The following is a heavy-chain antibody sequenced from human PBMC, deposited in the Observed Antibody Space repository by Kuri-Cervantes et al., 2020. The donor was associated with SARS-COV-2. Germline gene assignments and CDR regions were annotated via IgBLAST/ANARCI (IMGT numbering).Heavy chain of an antibody. CDR2: IYHSGST. J-gene: IGHJ5*02. Sequence: SETLSLTCAVSGYSISSGYYWSWIRQPPGKGLEWIGSIYHSGSTYYNPSLKSRVTISVDTSKNQFSLKLSSVTAADTAVYYCARLKRGSNWFDPWGQGTLVTVSS. CDR3: ARLKRGSNWFDP. CDR1: GYSISSGYY. V-gene: IGHV4-38-2*01. D-gene: IGHD2-15*01.